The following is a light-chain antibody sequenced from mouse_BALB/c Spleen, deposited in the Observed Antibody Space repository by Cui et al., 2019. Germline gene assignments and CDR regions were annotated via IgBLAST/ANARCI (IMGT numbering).Light chain of an antibody. CDR3: QQYSSYPLM. Sequence: DIVMTQSHKFMSTSVGDRVSITCKASQDVGTAVAWYQQKPGQSPKLLIYWASTRHTGVPDRFTGSGSGTDFTLTISNVQSEDLADYFCQQYSSYPLMFGGGTKLEIK. V-gene: IGKV6-23*01. CDR2: WAS. CDR1: QDVGTA. J-gene: IGKJ2*01.